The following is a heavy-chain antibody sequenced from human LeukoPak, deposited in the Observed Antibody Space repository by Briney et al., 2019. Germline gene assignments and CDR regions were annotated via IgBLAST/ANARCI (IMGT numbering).Heavy chain of an antibody. CDR2: INPNSGGT. CDR3: ARSGGSGSYYNMDV. Sequence: ASVTVSRSASGYTFTGYYMHWVRQAPGQGLVWVGWINPNSGGTNYAQKFQGRVTMTRDTSISTAYMELSRLRSDDTAVYYCARSGGSGSYYNMDVWGQGTTVTVSS. D-gene: IGHD3-10*01. J-gene: IGHJ6*02. V-gene: IGHV1-2*02. CDR1: GYTFTGYY.